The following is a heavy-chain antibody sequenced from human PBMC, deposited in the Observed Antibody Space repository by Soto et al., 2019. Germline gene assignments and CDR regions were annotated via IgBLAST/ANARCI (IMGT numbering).Heavy chain of an antibody. Sequence: QVQLVESGGGVVQPGRSLRLSCAASGFTFRSYGMHWVRQAPGKGLEWVALISYDGSNTFYPDSVKGRFTISRDNSKNTVFLQVNSLTADDTAVYYCAKDSGHVVTSSWIDDWGQGTLVTVSS. CDR2: ISYDGSNT. CDR1: GFTFRSYG. D-gene: IGHD6-13*01. J-gene: IGHJ4*02. V-gene: IGHV3-30*18. CDR3: AKDSGHVVTSSWIDD.